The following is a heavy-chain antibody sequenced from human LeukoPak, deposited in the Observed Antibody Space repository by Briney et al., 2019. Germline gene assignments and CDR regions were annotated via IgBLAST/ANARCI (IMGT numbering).Heavy chain of an antibody. CDR3: ARGSYESSGVFDY. V-gene: IGHV3-33*08. CDR2: IWYDGSNK. CDR1: GFTFSSYG. J-gene: IGHJ4*02. Sequence: GGSLRLSCAASGFTFSSYGMHWVRQAPGKGLEWVAVIWYDGSNKYYADSVKGRFTISRDNSKNTLYLQMNSLRAEDTAVYYCARGSYESSGVFDYWGQGTPVTVSS. D-gene: IGHD3-22*01.